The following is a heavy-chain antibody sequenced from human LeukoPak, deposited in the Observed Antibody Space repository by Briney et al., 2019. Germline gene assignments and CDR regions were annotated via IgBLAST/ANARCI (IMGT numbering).Heavy chain of an antibody. CDR3: AKVPRRDGFDL. Sequence: GGSLRLSCAASGFSFSSYWMTWVRQAPGKGLEWVANIKQDGSEKYYVDSVKGRFTISRDDADNSLYLQMNCLRAEDTAVYYCAKVPRRDGFDLWGQGTMVTVSS. V-gene: IGHV3-7*03. CDR2: IKQDGSEK. J-gene: IGHJ3*01. CDR1: GFSFSSYW.